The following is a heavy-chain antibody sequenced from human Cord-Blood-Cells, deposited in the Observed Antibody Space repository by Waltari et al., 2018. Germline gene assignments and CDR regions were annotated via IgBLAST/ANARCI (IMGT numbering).Heavy chain of an antibody. CDR3: AQVVPAAFAFDI. Sequence: QLQLQESGPGLVKPSETLSLPCTVSGGSIRSSSYYWGWIRQPPGKGLEWIGSIYYSGSTYYNPSLKSRVTISVDTSKNQFSLKLSSVTAADTAVYYCAQVVPAAFAFDIWGQGTMVTVSS. J-gene: IGHJ3*02. CDR2: IYYSGST. CDR1: GGSIRSSSYY. D-gene: IGHD2-2*01. V-gene: IGHV4-39*01.